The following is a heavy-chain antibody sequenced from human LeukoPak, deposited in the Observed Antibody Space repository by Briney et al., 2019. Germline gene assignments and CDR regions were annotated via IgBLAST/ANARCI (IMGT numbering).Heavy chain of an antibody. CDR3: ARGRELGY. CDR1: GGSISIYY. Sequence: SETLSLTCTVSGGSISIYYWSWIRQPPGKGLEWIGYIYNSGTTNYNPSLKSRLTISVDTSKNQFSLKLTSVTAADTAVYYCARGRELGYWGQGILVTVSS. CDR2: IYNSGTT. V-gene: IGHV4-59*01. J-gene: IGHJ4*02. D-gene: IGHD3-10*01.